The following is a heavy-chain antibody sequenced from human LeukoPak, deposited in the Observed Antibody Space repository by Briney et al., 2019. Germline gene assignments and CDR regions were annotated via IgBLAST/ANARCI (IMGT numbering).Heavy chain of an antibody. Sequence: PSETLSLTCTVSGYSISSGYYWSWIRQPPGKGLEWIGYIYYSGSTYYNPSLKSRVTISVDTSKNQFSLKLSSVTAADTAVYYCARGYTAMVTNWFDPWGQGTLVTVSS. CDR3: ARGYTAMVTNWFDP. CDR2: IYYSGST. CDR1: GYSISSGYY. J-gene: IGHJ5*02. V-gene: IGHV4-30-4*08. D-gene: IGHD5-18*01.